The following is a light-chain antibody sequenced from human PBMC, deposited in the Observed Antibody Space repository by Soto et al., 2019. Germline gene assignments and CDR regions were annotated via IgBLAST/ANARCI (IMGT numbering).Light chain of an antibody. CDR3: LLSHGGLRV. Sequence: QTVVTQEPSVTVSPGGTVTLTCASSTGAVTSGYYPNWFQQKPGQAPRALIYSTSKKHSWTPARFSGSLLGGKAALTLLGVQPEDEAEYFCLLSHGGLRVFGGGTKLTVL. CDR2: STS. CDR1: TGAVTSGYY. J-gene: IGLJ3*02. V-gene: IGLV7-43*01.